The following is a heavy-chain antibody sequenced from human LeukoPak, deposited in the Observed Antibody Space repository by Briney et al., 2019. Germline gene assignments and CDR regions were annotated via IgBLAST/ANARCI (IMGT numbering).Heavy chain of an antibody. D-gene: IGHD2-2*01. J-gene: IGHJ4*02. CDR1: GGSISSTNYY. CDR3: ARRTSSGGYFDY. V-gene: IGHV4-39*01. CDR2: IYYSVSN. Sequence: SDTLSLTCTVSGGSISSTNYYWGWIRQPPGKGLEWIGSIYYSVSNYYNPSLKSRVTISVDTSKNQFSLRLTSVTAADTAVYYCARRTSSGGYFDYWGQGTLVTVSS.